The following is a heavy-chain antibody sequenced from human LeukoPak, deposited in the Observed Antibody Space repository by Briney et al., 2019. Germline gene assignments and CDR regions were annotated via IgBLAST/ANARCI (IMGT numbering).Heavy chain of an antibody. CDR1: GGSVSSGSYY. CDR2: IYYNWST. D-gene: IGHD3-10*01. CDR3: ARDGFPINYYYYGMDV. Sequence: SETLSPTCTVSGGSVSSGSYYWSWIRQPPGKGLEWIGYIYYNWSTNYNPSLKSRVTISVDTSKNHFSLKLSSVTAADTAVYYCARDGFPINYYYYGMDVWGQGTTVTVSS. V-gene: IGHV4-61*03. J-gene: IGHJ6*02.